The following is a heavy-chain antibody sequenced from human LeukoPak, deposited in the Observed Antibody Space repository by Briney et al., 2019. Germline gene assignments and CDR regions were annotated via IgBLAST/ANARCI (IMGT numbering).Heavy chain of an antibody. CDR3: ARDCGMGATKKNYYYYGMDV. Sequence: ASVKVSCKASGYTFTSYGISWVRQAPGQGLEWMGWISAYNGNTNYAQKLQGRVTMTTDTSTSTAYMELRSLRSDDTAVYYCARDCGMGATKKNYYYYGMDVWGQGTTVTVSS. D-gene: IGHD1-26*01. V-gene: IGHV1-18*01. CDR1: GYTFTSYG. J-gene: IGHJ6*02. CDR2: ISAYNGNT.